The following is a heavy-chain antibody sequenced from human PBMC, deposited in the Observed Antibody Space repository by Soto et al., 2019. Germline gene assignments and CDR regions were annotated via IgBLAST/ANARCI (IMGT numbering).Heavy chain of an antibody. V-gene: IGHV3-30-3*01. D-gene: IGHD3-9*01. J-gene: IGHJ4*02. Sequence: HPRGSLRLSCAASGFTFSSYAMHWVRQAPGKGLEWVAVISYDGSNKYYADSVKGRFTISRDNSKNTLYLQMNSLRAEDTAVYYCAREGYSDILTGYYPDCWGQGTLVTVSS. CDR2: ISYDGSNK. CDR1: GFTFSSYA. CDR3: AREGYSDILTGYYPDC.